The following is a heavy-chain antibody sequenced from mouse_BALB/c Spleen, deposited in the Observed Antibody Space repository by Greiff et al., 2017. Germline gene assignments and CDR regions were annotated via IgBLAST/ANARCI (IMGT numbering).Heavy chain of an antibody. CDR3: ASLMVTPFAY. Sequence: QVQLQQSGPGLVAPSQSLSITCTVSGFSLTSYGVHWVRQPPGKGLEWLGVIWAGGSTNYNSALMSRLSISKDNSKSQVFLKMNSLQTDDTAMYYCASLMVTPFAYWGQGTLVTVSA. J-gene: IGHJ3*01. CDR1: GFSLTSYG. D-gene: IGHD2-1*01. V-gene: IGHV2-9*02. CDR2: IWAGGST.